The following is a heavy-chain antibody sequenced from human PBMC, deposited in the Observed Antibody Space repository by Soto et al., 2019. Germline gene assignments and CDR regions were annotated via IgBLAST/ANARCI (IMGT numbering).Heavy chain of an antibody. Sequence: EVQLVESGGGLVQPGRSLRLSCAASGFTFDDYAMHWFRQAPGKGLEWVSGIGWNSGSIGYADSVKGRFTISRDNAKNSLYLQMNSLRAEDTALYYCAKGSSNFDWLLGLGNYFDYWGQGTLVTVSS. CDR3: AKGSSNFDWLLGLGNYFDY. CDR1: GFTFDDYA. CDR2: IGWNSGSI. J-gene: IGHJ4*02. V-gene: IGHV3-9*01. D-gene: IGHD3-9*01.